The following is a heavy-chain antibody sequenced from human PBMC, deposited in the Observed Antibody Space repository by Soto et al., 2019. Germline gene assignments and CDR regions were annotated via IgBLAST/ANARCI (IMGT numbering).Heavy chain of an antibody. CDR3: ASHISHFRYYYYAMDA. D-gene: IGHD3-3*02. CDR2: IYPGDSDT. V-gene: IGHV5-51*01. Sequence: PGECLKIACKGSGYAFTDYWIGWVRQLPGKGLEWMGIIYPGDSDTRYSPSFQGHVTITVDKSTSTAYLQWHTLKASDTAMYYCASHISHFRYYYYAMDAWRQGTTANVAS. CDR1: GYAFTDYW. J-gene: IGHJ6*01.